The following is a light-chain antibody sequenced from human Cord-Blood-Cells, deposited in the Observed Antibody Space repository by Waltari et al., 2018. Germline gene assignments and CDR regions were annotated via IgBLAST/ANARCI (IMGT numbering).Light chain of an antibody. V-gene: IGKV3-11*01. CDR2: DAS. CDR1: QSVSSY. Sequence: EIVLTQSPATLSLSPGERATLSCRASQSVSSYLAGYQQKPGQAPRLLIYDASNRATCIPARFSGSGSGTDFTLTISSLEPEDFAVYYCQQRSNWPPWITFGQGTRLEIK. CDR3: QQRSNWPPWIT. J-gene: IGKJ5*01.